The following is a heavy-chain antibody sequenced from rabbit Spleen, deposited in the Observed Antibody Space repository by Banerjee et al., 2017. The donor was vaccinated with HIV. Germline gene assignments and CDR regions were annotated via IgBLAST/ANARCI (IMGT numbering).Heavy chain of an antibody. V-gene: IGHV1S45*01. J-gene: IGHJ4*01. CDR2: IYAGNSGIT. D-gene: IGHD2-1*01. CDR3: ARDLTIVIGWNFNL. Sequence: QEQLVESGGGLVQPGGSLKLSCKASGFDFSSYGVSWVRQAPGKGLEWIGCIYAGNSGITWYASWAKGRFTISKTSSTTVTLQMTSLTAADTATYFCARDLTIVIGWNFNLWGQGTLVTVS. CDR1: GFDFSSYG.